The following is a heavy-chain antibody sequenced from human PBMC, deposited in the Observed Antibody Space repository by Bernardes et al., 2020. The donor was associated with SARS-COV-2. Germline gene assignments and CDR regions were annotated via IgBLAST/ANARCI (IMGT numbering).Heavy chain of an antibody. CDR2: ISSSGNNI. CDR3: REVYYFYGMEV. J-gene: IGHJ6*02. CDR1: GFTFTTYS. V-gene: IGHV3-48*01. Sequence: GGSLRLSCAASGFTFTTYSLNWVRQAPGKGLEWVSYISSSGNNIYYADSVKGRFTISRDNAKDSLSLQMNSLRAEDTAVYDCREVYYFYGMEVWGPGTTVTVS.